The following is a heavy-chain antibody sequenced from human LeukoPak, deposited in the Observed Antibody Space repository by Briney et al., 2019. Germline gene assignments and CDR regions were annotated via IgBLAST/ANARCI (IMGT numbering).Heavy chain of an antibody. CDR1: GGSISSYY. V-gene: IGHV4-4*07. CDR3: ARGRHCSSTSCYPNYYYYYMDV. D-gene: IGHD2-2*01. Sequence: PSETLSLTCTVSGGSISSYYWSWIRQPAGKGLEWIGRIYTSGSTNYNPSLKSRVTMSVDTSKNQFSLKLSSVTAADTAVYYCARGRHCSSTSCYPNYYYYYMDVWGKGTTVTVSS. J-gene: IGHJ6*03. CDR2: IYTSGST.